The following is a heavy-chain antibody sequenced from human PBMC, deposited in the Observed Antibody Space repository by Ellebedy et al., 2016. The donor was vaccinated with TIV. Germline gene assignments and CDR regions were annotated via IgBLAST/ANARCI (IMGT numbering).Heavy chain of an antibody. D-gene: IGHD2-21*02. Sequence: ASVKVSCXASGYTFTSYDINWVRQATGQGLEWMGWMNPNSGNTGYAQKFQGRVTMTRNTSISTAYMELSSLRSEDTAVYYCARGGPTYCGGDCYSRYYYYGMDVWGQGTTVTVSS. CDR3: ARGGPTYCGGDCYSRYYYYGMDV. J-gene: IGHJ6*02. CDR2: MNPNSGNT. CDR1: GYTFTSYD. V-gene: IGHV1-8*01.